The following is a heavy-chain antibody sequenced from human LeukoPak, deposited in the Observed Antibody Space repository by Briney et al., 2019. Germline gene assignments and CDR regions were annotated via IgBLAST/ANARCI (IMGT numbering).Heavy chain of an antibody. V-gene: IGHV2-70*11. D-gene: IGHD5-18*01. Sequence: SGPALVKPTQTLTLTCTFSGFSLSTSGMCVSWIRQPPGKALEWLARIEWDDDKYYSTSLKTRLTISKDNSKNQVVLTMTNMDPVDTATYYCARMLIAMGYYYYMDVWGKGTTVTVSS. CDR3: ARMLIAMGYYYYMDV. CDR2: IEWDDDK. J-gene: IGHJ6*03. CDR1: GFSLSTSGMC.